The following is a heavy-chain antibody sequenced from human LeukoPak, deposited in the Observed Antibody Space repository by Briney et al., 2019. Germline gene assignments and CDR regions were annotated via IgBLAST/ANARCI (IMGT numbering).Heavy chain of an antibody. Sequence: GGSLRLSCAASGFTFSSYWMTWVRQAPGKGLEWVANIKHNGDELNYVDSVEDRFTIPRDNAKNSLYLHMTSLRAEDTAVYYCARGLRTFDSWGQGTLVTVSS. CDR3: ARGLRTFDS. D-gene: IGHD3-16*01. V-gene: IGHV3-7*04. CDR2: IKHNGDEL. J-gene: IGHJ4*02. CDR1: GFTFSSYW.